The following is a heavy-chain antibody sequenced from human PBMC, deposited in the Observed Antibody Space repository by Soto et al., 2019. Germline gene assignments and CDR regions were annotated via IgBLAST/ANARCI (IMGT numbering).Heavy chain of an antibody. CDR2: IYYSGST. J-gene: IGHJ4*02. D-gene: IGHD3-9*01. Sequence: TXSGGSISGGGYYWSWIRQHPGKGLEWIGYIYYSGSTYYNPSLKSRVTISVDTSKNQFSLKLSSVTAADTAVYYCARVAAYYDIFTGYAGICGPGHLVTVSS. V-gene: IGHV4-31*03. CDR3: ARVAAYYDIFTGYAGI. CDR1: GGSISGGGYY.